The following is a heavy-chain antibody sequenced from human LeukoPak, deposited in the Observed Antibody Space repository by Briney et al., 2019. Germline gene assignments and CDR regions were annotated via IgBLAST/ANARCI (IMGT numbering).Heavy chain of an antibody. Sequence: PSETLSLTCTVSGGSISSYYWSWIRQPPGKGLEWIGEINHSGSTNYNPSLKSRVTISVDTSKNQFSLKLSSVTAADTAVYYCARGRGAPGYSYGYSWGQGTLVTVSS. CDR3: ARGRGAPGYSYGYS. CDR1: GGSISSYY. V-gene: IGHV4-34*01. CDR2: INHSGST. J-gene: IGHJ4*02. D-gene: IGHD5-18*01.